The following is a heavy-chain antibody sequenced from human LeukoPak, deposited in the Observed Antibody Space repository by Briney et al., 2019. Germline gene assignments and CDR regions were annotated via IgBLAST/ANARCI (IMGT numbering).Heavy chain of an antibody. CDR2: IIPILAKA. CDR1: GGTFSTYS. V-gene: IGHV1-69*04. Sequence: GASVKVSCKASGGTFSTYSISWVRQAPGQGLEWMGRIIPILAKANYAQKFQGRVTITADKSTSTAYMDLSSLRSEDTAVSYCARGGQFSTGAHFDYWGQGTPVTVSS. D-gene: IGHD1-26*01. J-gene: IGHJ4*02. CDR3: ARGGQFSTGAHFDY.